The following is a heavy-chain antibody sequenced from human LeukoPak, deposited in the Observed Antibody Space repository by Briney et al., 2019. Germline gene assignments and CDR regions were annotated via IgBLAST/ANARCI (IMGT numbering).Heavy chain of an antibody. CDR1: GGSISSGGYS. CDR3: ARGGTIFGVAGIDY. V-gene: IGHV4-30-2*01. D-gene: IGHD3-3*01. CDR2: IYHSGST. Sequence: PSETLSLTCAVSGGSISSGGYSWSWLRQPPGKGLEWIGYIYHSGSTNYNPSLKSPFTISVDTSKNQFSLKLSAVTGADTAVYYCARGGTIFGVAGIDYWGQGTLVTVSS. J-gene: IGHJ4*02.